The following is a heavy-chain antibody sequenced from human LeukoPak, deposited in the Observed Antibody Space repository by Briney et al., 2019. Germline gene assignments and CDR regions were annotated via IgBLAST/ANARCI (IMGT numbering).Heavy chain of an antibody. D-gene: IGHD5-12*01. V-gene: IGHV3-11*05. CDR1: GFTFSDYY. J-gene: IGHJ5*02. Sequence: GGSLRLSCSAPGFTFSDYYMNWIRQAPGKGLEWVSYISATSTYTNYADSVKGRFTISRDNAKNSVYLQINSLRAEDTAVYYCARAGFTGFQNWFDPWGQGTLVTVSS. CDR3: ARAGFTGFQNWFDP. CDR2: ISATSTYT.